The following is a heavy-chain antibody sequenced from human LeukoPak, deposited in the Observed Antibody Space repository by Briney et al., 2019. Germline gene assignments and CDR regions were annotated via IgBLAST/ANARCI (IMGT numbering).Heavy chain of an antibody. J-gene: IGHJ4*02. CDR2: IGTAGDT. D-gene: IGHD3-10*01. Sequence: GGSLRLSCAASGFTFSSYDMHWVRQATGKGLEWVSAIGTAGDTYYPGSVKGRFTISRDNAKNSLYLQMNSLRAEDTAVYYCARDGYGSGAPNYWGQGTLVTVSS. CDR1: GFTFSSYD. CDR3: ARDGYGSGAPNY. V-gene: IGHV3-13*01.